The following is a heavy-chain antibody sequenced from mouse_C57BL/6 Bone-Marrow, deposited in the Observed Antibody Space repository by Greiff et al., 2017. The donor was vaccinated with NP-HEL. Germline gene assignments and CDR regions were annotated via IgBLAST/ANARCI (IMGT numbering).Heavy chain of an antibody. CDR3: ARSIPTVVAPYFDY. CDR1: GFTFTDYY. J-gene: IGHJ2*01. D-gene: IGHD1-1*01. CDR2: IRNKANGYTT. V-gene: IGHV7-3*01. Sequence: EVKVVESGGGLVQPGGSLSLSCAASGFTFTDYYMSWVRQPPGKALEWLGFIRNKANGYTTEYSASVKGRFTISRDNSQSILYLQMNALRAEDSATYYCARSIPTVVAPYFDYWGQGTTLTVSS.